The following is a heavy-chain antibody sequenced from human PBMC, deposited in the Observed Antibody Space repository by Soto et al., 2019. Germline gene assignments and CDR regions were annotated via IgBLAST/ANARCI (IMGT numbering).Heavy chain of an antibody. CDR1: GASFSSYC. V-gene: IGHV4-59*01. CDR2: VYYSGYT. J-gene: IGHJ4*02. Sequence: SETLSLTCTVSGASFSSYCWSWIRQPPGKGLEWIGYVYYSGYTNYNPSLRSRVAMSVGTSKNQFSLKLTSVTAADTAVYYCARDAPDCSSGTCYSAYFDLWGQGTLVTVSS. D-gene: IGHD2-15*01. CDR3: ARDAPDCSSGTCYSAYFDL.